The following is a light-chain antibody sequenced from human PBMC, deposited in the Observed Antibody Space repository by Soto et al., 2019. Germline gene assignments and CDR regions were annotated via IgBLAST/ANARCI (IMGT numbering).Light chain of an antibody. CDR1: QSVSSSY. V-gene: IGKV3-20*01. CDR2: GAS. CDR3: QQYDICPPWT. Sequence: EIVLTQSPGTLSLSPGERATLSCRASQSVSSSYLAWYQQKPGHAPRLLIYGASSRATGIPDRFSGSGSGTDFTLTISRLEPEDFAVYYCQQYDICPPWTFGQWTKVEIK. J-gene: IGKJ1*01.